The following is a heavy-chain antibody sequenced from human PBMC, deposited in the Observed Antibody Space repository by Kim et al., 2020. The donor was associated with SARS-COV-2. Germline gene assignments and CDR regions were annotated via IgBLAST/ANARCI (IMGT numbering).Heavy chain of an antibody. J-gene: IGHJ4*02. CDR2: IYYSGST. CDR1: GGSISSSSYY. V-gene: IGHV4-39*01. Sequence: SETLSLTCTVSGGSISSSSYYWGWIRQPPGKGLEWIGSIYYSGSTYYNPSLKSRVTISVDTSKNQFSLKLSSVTAADTAVYYCARIGVGATQLDYWGQGTLVTVSS. D-gene: IGHD1-26*01. CDR3: ARIGVGATQLDY.